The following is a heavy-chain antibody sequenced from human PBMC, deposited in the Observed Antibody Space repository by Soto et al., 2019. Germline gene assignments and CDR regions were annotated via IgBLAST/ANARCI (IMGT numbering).Heavy chain of an antibody. J-gene: IGHJ6*02. CDR2: IYYSGST. CDR3: AGGDYYHSSGYYFYYYTMDV. Sequence: SETLSLTCTVSGGSISSYYWSWIRQPPGKGLEWIGYIYYSGSTNYNPSLKSRVTISVDTSKNQFSLKLSSVTAADTAVYYCAGGDYYHSSGYYFYYYTMDVWGQGATLTVCS. CDR1: GGSISSYY. D-gene: IGHD3-22*01. V-gene: IGHV4-59*08.